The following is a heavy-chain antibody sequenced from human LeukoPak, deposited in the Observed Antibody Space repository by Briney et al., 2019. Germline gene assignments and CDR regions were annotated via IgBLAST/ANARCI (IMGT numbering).Heavy chain of an antibody. D-gene: IGHD3-3*01. V-gene: IGHV1-18*04. J-gene: IGHJ3*01. Sequence: ASVKVSCKGSGYNFDRYGVNWVRQAPGQGLEWMGWISAYNGNTNYAQKLQGRVTMTTDTSTSTAYMELRSLRSDDTAVYYCARDLEDYDFWSGSVHWGQGTMVTVSS. CDR1: GYNFDRYG. CDR2: ISAYNGNT. CDR3: ARDLEDYDFWSGSVH.